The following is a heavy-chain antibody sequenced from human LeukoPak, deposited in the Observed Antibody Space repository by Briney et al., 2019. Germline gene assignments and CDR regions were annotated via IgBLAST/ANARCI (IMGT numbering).Heavy chain of an antibody. CDR2: INSDGSST. D-gene: IGHD1-26*01. CDR3: ARDQLVGATIDY. Sequence: GGSLRLSCAASGFTFSSYAMSWVRQAPGKGLVWVSRINSDGSSTSYADSVKGRFTISRDNAKNTLYLQMNSLRAEDTAVYYCARDQLVGATIDYWGQGTLVTVSS. J-gene: IGHJ4*02. V-gene: IGHV3-74*01. CDR1: GFTFSSYA.